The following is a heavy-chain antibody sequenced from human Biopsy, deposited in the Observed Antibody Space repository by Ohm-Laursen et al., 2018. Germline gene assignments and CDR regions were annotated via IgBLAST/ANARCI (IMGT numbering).Heavy chain of an antibody. D-gene: IGHD2-8*01. Sequence: GSSAKVSCKASSYTFTDYNIHWMRQAPGQGLEWLGYINCKTGATNYAQKFQGKVTMTRDTSISTAYLALGSLRSADTAIYYCARDPLNGHKHFDYWGQGSLVTVSS. J-gene: IGHJ4*02. CDR3: ARDPLNGHKHFDY. CDR1: SYTFTDYN. CDR2: INCKTGAT. V-gene: IGHV1-2*02.